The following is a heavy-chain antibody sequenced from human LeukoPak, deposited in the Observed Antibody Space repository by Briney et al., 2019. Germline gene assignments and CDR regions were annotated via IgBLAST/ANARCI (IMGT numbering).Heavy chain of an antibody. V-gene: IGHV3-23*01. CDR1: GFTFSSYV. CDR3: AKRLMSVYGSGSYYQHFDS. Sequence: GGSLRLSCAASGFTFSSYVMSWVRQAPGKGPEWVSTISGSGVRSYYADSVKGRFTISRDNSKSTLYLQMNSLRAEDTAVYYCAKRLMSVYGSGSYYQHFDSWGQGTLVTVSS. J-gene: IGHJ4*02. CDR2: ISGSGVRS. D-gene: IGHD3-10*01.